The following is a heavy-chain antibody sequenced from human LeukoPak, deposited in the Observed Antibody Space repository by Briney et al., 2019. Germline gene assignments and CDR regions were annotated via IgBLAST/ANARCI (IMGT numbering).Heavy chain of an antibody. CDR1: GFTFSDFY. Sequence: PGGSLRLSCAPSGFTFSDFYMSWIRQAPGKGLEWVANIKQDESEIYYVGSAKGRFTISRDNAKSSLYLQMNSLRAEDTAMYYCVRVDNSGYLDFWGQGTLVTVSS. J-gene: IGHJ4*02. CDR3: VRVDNSGYLDF. D-gene: IGHD3-22*01. V-gene: IGHV3-7*01. CDR2: IKQDESEI.